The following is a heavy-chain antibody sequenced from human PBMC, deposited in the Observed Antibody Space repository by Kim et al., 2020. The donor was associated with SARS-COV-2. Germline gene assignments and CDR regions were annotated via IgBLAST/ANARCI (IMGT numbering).Heavy chain of an antibody. CDR1: GYTFTNYY. CDR2: INPGDGST. CDR3: AREAGAFDY. V-gene: IGHV1-46*01. J-gene: IGHJ4*02. D-gene: IGHD1-26*01. Sequence: ASVKVSCKASGYTFTNYYMHWVRQAPGQGLEWMGIINPGDGSTSYAQKFQGRVTLTRDTSTSTVYMELSSLRSEDTAVYYCAREAGAFDYWGQGTLVTVSS.